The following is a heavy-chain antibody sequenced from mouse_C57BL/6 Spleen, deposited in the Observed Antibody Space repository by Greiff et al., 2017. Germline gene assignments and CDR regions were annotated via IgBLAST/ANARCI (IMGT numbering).Heavy chain of an antibody. D-gene: IGHD1-1*01. CDR3: ARGTTTVVALYYYAMDY. J-gene: IGHJ4*01. Sequence: EVQLVESGGGLVKPGGSLKLSCAASGFTFRDYGMHWVRQAPEKGLEWVAYISSGSSTIYYADTVKGRFTISRDNAKNTLFLQMTSLRSEDTAMYYCARGTTTVVALYYYAMDYWGQGTSVTVSS. CDR1: GFTFRDYG. CDR2: ISSGSSTI. V-gene: IGHV5-17*01.